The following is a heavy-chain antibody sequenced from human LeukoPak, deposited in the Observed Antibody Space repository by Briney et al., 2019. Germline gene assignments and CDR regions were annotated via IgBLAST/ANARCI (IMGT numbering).Heavy chain of an antibody. Sequence: VASVRVSCKASGYTFTGYYMHWVRQAPGQGLEWMGWINPNSGGTNYAQKFQGRVTMTRDTSISTAYMELRSLRSDDTAVYYCAREDYSNYSFDYWGQGTLVTVSS. J-gene: IGHJ4*02. CDR2: INPNSGGT. D-gene: IGHD4-11*01. V-gene: IGHV1-2*02. CDR3: AREDYSNYSFDY. CDR1: GYTFTGYY.